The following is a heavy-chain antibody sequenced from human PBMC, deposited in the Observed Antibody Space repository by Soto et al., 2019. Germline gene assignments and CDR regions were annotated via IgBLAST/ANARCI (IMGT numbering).Heavy chain of an antibody. CDR3: ARDGYSNSAIYGTDV. D-gene: IGHD4-4*01. V-gene: IGHV3-21*01. Sequence: EVQLVESGGGLVKPGGSLRLSCEASGFTFSFYSMNWVRQAPGKGLEWVSHITTSGSYIYYTDSVKGRFTISRDNAKNSLYLQMNSLRAEDTAVHYCARDGYSNSAIYGTDVWGQGTTVTVS. CDR1: GFTFSFYS. J-gene: IGHJ6*02. CDR2: ITTSGSYI.